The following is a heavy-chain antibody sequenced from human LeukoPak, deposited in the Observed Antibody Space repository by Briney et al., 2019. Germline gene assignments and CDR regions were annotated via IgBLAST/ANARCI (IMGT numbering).Heavy chain of an antibody. J-gene: IGHJ4*02. CDR1: GFIFSRYW. Sequence: QPGGSLRLSCAASGFIFSRYWMHWVRQAPGKGLVWVSHIDNDGSTTSYADSVKGRFTISRDNSKNTLYLQMSSLRAEDTAVYYYVKELSGSYPYYFDYWGQGTLVTVSS. CDR3: VKELSGSYPYYFDY. CDR2: IDNDGSTT. V-gene: IGHV3-74*01. D-gene: IGHD1-26*01.